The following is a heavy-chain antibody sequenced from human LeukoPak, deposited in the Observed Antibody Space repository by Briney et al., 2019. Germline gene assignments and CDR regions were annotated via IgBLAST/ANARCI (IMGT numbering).Heavy chain of an antibody. CDR2: ISGSGGST. V-gene: IGHV3-23*01. Sequence: GGSLRLSCAASGFTFSSYAMSWVRQAPGKGLEWVSAISGSGGSTYYADSVKGRFTISRDNSKNTLYLQMNSLRAEDTAVYYCAKVVGDYYDRSGYCDNWGQGTLVTVSS. J-gene: IGHJ4*02. CDR3: AKVVGDYYDRSGYCDN. CDR1: GFTFSSYA. D-gene: IGHD3-22*01.